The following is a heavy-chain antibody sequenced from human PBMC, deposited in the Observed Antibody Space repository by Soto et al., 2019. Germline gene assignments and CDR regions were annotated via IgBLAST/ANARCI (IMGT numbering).Heavy chain of an antibody. Sequence: GASVKVSCKASGYTFTSYYMHWVRQAPGQGPEWMGIINPSGGSTSYAQKFQGRVTMTRDTSTSTVYMELSSLRSEDTAVYNCAVRARPIAVGNYWGQGTLVTVSS. CDR1: GYTFTSYY. CDR2: INPSGGST. J-gene: IGHJ4*02. D-gene: IGHD6-19*01. CDR3: AVRARPIAVGNY. V-gene: IGHV1-46*01.